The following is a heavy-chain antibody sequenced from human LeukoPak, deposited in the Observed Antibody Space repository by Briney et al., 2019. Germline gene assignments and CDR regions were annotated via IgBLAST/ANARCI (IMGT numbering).Heavy chain of an antibody. CDR2: INPKNGGT. V-gene: IGHV1-2*02. Sequence: GASVKVSCKASGYTFTSYGISWVRQAPGQGLEWMRWINPKNGGTNYAQKFQGRVTMTRDTSINTAFMELSRLNSDDTAVYFCARDGYGGNSFDYRGQGTLVTVSS. CDR1: GYTFTSYG. D-gene: IGHD4-23*01. CDR3: ARDGYGGNSFDY. J-gene: IGHJ4*02.